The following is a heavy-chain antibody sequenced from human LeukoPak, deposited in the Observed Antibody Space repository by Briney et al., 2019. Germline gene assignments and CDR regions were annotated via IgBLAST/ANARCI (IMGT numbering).Heavy chain of an antibody. CDR2: INHSGST. V-gene: IGHV4-34*01. J-gene: IGHJ5*02. D-gene: IGHD3-22*01. Sequence: SETLSLTCAVYGGSLSGYYWSWIRQPPGKGLEWIGEINHSGSTNYNPSLKSRVTISVDTSKNQFSLKLSSVTAADTAVYYCARVTMIVVVNWFDPWGQGTLVTVSS. CDR3: ARVTMIVVVNWFDP. CDR1: GGSLSGYY.